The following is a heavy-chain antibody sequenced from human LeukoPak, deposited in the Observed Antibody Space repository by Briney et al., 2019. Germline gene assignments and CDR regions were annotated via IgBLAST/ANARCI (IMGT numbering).Heavy chain of an antibody. V-gene: IGHV4-39*01. Sequence: SETLSLTCTVSGDSISSSGYYWGWIRQPPGKGLEWIGIIHFSGTTYYNPSLKSRVTISVDTSKNQFSLKLTSVTAADTALYFCARNETSGYFDIWGQGTMVTVSS. CDR3: ARNETSGYFDI. D-gene: IGHD3-22*01. J-gene: IGHJ3*02. CDR1: GDSISSSGYY. CDR2: IHFSGTT.